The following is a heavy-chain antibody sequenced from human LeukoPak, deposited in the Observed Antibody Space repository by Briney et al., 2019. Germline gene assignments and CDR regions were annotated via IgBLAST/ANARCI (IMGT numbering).Heavy chain of an antibody. CDR1: GGSFSGYY. J-gene: IGHJ6*03. Sequence: SETLSLTCAVYGGSFSGYYWSWIRQPPGKGLEWIGEINHSGSTNYNPSLKSRVTISVDTSKNQFSLKLSSVTAADTAVYYCARGEAAAVGHYYYYYMDVWGKGTTVTVSS. D-gene: IGHD6-13*01. CDR3: ARGEAAAVGHYYYYYMDV. V-gene: IGHV4-34*01. CDR2: INHSGST.